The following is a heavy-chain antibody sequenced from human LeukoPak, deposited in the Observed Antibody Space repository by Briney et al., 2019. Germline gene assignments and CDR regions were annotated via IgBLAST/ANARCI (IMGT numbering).Heavy chain of an antibody. CDR3: TREAAAGIDY. CDR1: GFTFSTYW. D-gene: IGHD6-13*01. J-gene: IGHJ4*02. Sequence: GGSLRHSCAASGFTFSTYWMSWVRQAPGKGLEWVANVKQDGSEKYYLDSVKGRFTISRDNAKNSLYLQMNSLRAEDTAVYFCTREAAAGIDYWGQGTLVTVSS. CDR2: VKQDGSEK. V-gene: IGHV3-7*01.